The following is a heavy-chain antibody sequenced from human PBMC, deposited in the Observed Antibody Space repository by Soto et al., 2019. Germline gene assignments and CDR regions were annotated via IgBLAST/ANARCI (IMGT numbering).Heavy chain of an antibody. CDR2: VYQSGTT. CDR3: ARQPESTSYFDY. Sequence: QLQLQESGPGLVRSSETLSLTCSVSGASISTSSDFWGWIRQAPGKGLEWIGNVYQSGTTRLNPSLKSRGSISVDRSKNQFSLELNSATAADRAVYYCARQPESTSYFDYWGQGILVTVSS. V-gene: IGHV4-39*01. D-gene: IGHD2-2*01. J-gene: IGHJ4*02. CDR1: GASISTSSDF.